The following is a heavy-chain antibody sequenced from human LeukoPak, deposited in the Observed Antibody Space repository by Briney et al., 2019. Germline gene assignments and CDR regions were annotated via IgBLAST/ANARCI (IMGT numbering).Heavy chain of an antibody. Sequence: GASVKVSCKASGGTSSSYAISWVRQAPGQGLEWMGGIIPIFGTANYAQKFQGRVTITADESTSTAYMELSSLRSEDTAVYYCARDPIGSRWPYYFDYWGQGTLVTVSS. CDR1: GGTSSSYA. CDR2: IIPIFGTA. V-gene: IGHV1-69*01. D-gene: IGHD6-13*01. J-gene: IGHJ4*02. CDR3: ARDPIGSRWPYYFDY.